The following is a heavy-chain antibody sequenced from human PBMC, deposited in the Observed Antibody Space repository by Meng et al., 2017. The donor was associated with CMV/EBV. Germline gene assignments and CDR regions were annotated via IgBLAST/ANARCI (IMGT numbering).Heavy chain of an antibody. D-gene: IGHD4-23*01. V-gene: IGHV1-2*02. J-gene: IGHJ4*02. Sequence: CKASGYTFTGYYMHWVRQAPGQGLEWMGWINPNSGGTNYAQKFQGRVTMTRDTSISTAYMELSRLRSDGTAVYYCARARLTMVVTPYWGQGTLVTVSS. CDR3: ARARLTMVVTPY. CDR2: INPNSGGT. CDR1: GYTFTGYY.